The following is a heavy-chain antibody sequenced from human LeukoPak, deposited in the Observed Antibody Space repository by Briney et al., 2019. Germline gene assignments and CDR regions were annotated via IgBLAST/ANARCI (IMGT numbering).Heavy chain of an antibody. J-gene: IGHJ4*02. Sequence: GGSLRLSCAASGFSFDDYAMHWVRQAPGKGLEWVAGISWNSVSIGYADSVKGRFTISRDNAKNSLYLQMNSLRTEDMALYYCAKGSSGSYLFYFDCWGQGTLVTVSS. D-gene: IGHD1-26*01. CDR2: ISWNSVSI. CDR1: GFSFDDYA. V-gene: IGHV3-9*03. CDR3: AKGSSGSYLFYFDC.